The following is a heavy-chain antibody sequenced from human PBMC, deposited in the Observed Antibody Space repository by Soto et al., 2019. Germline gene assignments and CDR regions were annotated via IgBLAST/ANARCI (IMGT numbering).Heavy chain of an antibody. D-gene: IGHD2-21*01. V-gene: IGHV3-23*01. CDR2: VSDNGGSRGGT. CDR1: GFMFNNSA. J-gene: IGHJ3*02. Sequence: GGSLRLSCKASGFMFNNSAMTWVRQAPGQGLQWVASVSDNGGSRGGTYYADSVKGRFTISRDNSKNTLYLQLDSLTGADAAVYYCARAKAVVIAALDIWGQGTMVTVSS. CDR3: ARAKAVVIAALDI.